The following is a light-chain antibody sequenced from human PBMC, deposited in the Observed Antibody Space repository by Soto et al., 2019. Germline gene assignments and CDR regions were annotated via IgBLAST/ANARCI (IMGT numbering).Light chain of an antibody. CDR1: RTDVDGYDY. V-gene: IGLV2-14*03. Sequence: QSVLTQPASVSGSPGQSITISCTGARTDVDGYDYVTWYQQHPGQAPKLMIYDVNNRPSGVSHRLSGSKSGDTASLTISGLQAEDDADYYCSSYTASAPLYIFGTGTKLTVL. CDR3: SSYTASAPLYI. CDR2: DVN. J-gene: IGLJ1*01.